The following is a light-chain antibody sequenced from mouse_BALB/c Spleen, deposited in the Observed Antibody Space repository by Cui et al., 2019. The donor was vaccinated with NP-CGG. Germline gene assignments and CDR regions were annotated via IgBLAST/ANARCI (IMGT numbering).Light chain of an antibody. CDR1: TGAVTTSNY. V-gene: IGLV1*01. CDR3: ALWYSNHWV. Sequence: QAVLTQESALTTSPGETVTLTCRSSTGAVTTSNYANWVQEKPDHLFTGLIGGTNNRVPGVPGRFSGSLIGDKAALTITGAQTEDEAIYFCALWYSNHWVFGGGTKLTVL. J-gene: IGLJ1*01. CDR2: GTN.